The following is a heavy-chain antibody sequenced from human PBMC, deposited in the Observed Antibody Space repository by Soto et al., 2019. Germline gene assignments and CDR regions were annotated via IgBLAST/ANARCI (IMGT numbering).Heavy chain of an antibody. CDR3: VRIGDSGCWYRADT. D-gene: IGHD5-12*01. CDR1: GGSVNIGSFY. V-gene: IGHV4-61*01. Sequence: QVQLQESGPGLVKPSETLSLTCTASGGSVNIGSFYWSWIRQPPGKGLEWIGHMYYTGSTNYNPSLKRRVTISSGTSKNQFSLKVTSVPAADTAVYYCVRIGDSGCWYRADTWGQGTLVTVSS. J-gene: IGHJ5*02. CDR2: MYYTGST.